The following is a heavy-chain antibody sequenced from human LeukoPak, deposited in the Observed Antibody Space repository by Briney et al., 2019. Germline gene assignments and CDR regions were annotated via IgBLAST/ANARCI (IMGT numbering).Heavy chain of an antibody. J-gene: IGHJ6*03. V-gene: IGHV1-69*05. CDR1: GGTFSNYA. CDR3: ARAPYYYDSSGYSQGGYYYYYMDV. D-gene: IGHD3-22*01. CDR2: IIPIFGTA. Sequence: SVKVSCXASGGTFSNYAISWVRQARGQGLEWMGGIIPIFGTANYAQKFQGRVTITTDESTSTAYMELSSLRSEDTAVYYCARAPYYYDSSGYSQGGYYYYYMDVWGKGTTVTVSS.